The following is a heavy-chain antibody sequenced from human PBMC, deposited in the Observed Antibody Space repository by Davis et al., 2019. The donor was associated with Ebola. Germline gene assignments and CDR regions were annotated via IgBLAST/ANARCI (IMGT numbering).Heavy chain of an antibody. D-gene: IGHD3-22*01. Sequence: ASVKVSCKVSGYTLTELSMHWVRQAPGKGLEWMGGFDPEDGETIYAQKFQGRVTMTEDTSTSTVYMELSSLRSEDTAVYYCAREGGRYYDSSGYVFDIWGQGTMVKVSS. V-gene: IGHV1-24*01. CDR3: AREGGRYYDSSGYVFDI. CDR2: FDPEDGET. J-gene: IGHJ3*02. CDR1: GYTLTELS.